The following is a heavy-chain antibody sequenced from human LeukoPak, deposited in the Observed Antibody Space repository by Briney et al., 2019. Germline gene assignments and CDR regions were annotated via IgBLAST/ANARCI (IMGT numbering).Heavy chain of an antibody. J-gene: IGHJ4*02. CDR2: IVVGSGNT. CDR1: GFTFTSSA. Sequence: ASVKVSCKASGFTFTSSAMQWVRQARGQRREWIGWIVVGSGNTNYAQKFQERVTITRDMSTSTAYMELSSLRSEDTAVYYCAAVGVYYDSSGYAFDYWGQGTLVTVSS. D-gene: IGHD3-22*01. V-gene: IGHV1-58*02. CDR3: AAVGVYYDSSGYAFDY.